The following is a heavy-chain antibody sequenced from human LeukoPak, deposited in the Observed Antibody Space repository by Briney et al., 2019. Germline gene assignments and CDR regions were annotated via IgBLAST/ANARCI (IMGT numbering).Heavy chain of an antibody. V-gene: IGHV1-18*01. J-gene: IGHJ4*02. CDR2: ISPDNDNT. Sequence: ASLKVSCKASGYSFNTCGISWVRQAPGQGLEWMGWISPDNDNTDYAEKFQGRVTMTTDTSTRTAYLELRSLRSGDTAVYYCTRVPGYSSTWHSDCWGQGTLVTVSS. CDR3: TRVPGYSSTWHSDC. CDR1: GYSFNTCG. D-gene: IGHD6-13*01.